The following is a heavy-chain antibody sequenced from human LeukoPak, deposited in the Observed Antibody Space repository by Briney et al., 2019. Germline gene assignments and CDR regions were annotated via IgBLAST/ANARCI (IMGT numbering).Heavy chain of an antibody. Sequence: PGGSLRLSCAASGFSFSSYAMTWVRQAPGKGLEWVSVIRGSSTNRYYADSVKGRFTISRDNSKNTLYLQMSSLRAEDTAIYYCAKDLYGDYWGIDYWGQGTLVTVSS. D-gene: IGHD4-17*01. CDR1: GFSFSSYA. CDR2: IRGSSTNR. CDR3: AKDLYGDYWGIDY. J-gene: IGHJ4*02. V-gene: IGHV3-23*01.